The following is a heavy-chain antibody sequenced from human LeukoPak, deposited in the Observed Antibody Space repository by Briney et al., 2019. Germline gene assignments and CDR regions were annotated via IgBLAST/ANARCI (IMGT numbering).Heavy chain of an antibody. J-gene: IGHJ4*02. D-gene: IGHD2-8*01. CDR3: ATGSPIVLMVYATYFDY. Sequence: ASVKVSCKVSGYTLTELSMHWVRQAPGKGLEWMGGFDPEDGETIYAQKFQGRVTMTEDTSTDTAYMELSSQRSEDTAVYYCATGSPIVLMVYATYFDYWGQGTLVTVSS. V-gene: IGHV1-24*01. CDR1: GYTLTELS. CDR2: FDPEDGET.